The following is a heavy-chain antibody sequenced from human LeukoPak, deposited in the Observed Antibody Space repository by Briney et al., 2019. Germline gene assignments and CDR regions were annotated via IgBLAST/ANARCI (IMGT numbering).Heavy chain of an antibody. CDR3: ARGYYDFPF. J-gene: IGHJ4*02. D-gene: IGHD3-3*01. Sequence: ASVTVSCKASVYSFTSYFMQWVRPAPAQGLEWMGIINPIGGSTTYAQNFQGRVTMTRDTSTSTVYMDLTSLRSEDTAVYYCARGYYDFPFWGQGTLVTVSS. V-gene: IGHV1-46*01. CDR2: INPIGGST. CDR1: VYSFTSYF.